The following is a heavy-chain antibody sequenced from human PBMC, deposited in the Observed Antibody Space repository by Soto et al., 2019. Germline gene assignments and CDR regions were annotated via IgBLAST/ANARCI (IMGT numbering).Heavy chain of an antibody. CDR3: ARDYLADSSSSGYGMDV. CDR1: GGSISSGGYY. Sequence: NPSETLSLTCTVSGGSISSGGYYWSWIRQHPGKGLEWIGYIYYSGSTYYNPSLKSRVTISVDTSKNQFSLKLSSVTAADTAVYYCARDYLADSSSSGYGMDVWGQGTTVTVSS. V-gene: IGHV4-31*03. D-gene: IGHD6-6*01. J-gene: IGHJ6*02. CDR2: IYYSGST.